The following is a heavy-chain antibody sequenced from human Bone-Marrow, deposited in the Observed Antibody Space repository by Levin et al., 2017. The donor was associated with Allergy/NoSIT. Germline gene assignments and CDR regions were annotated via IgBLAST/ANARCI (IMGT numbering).Heavy chain of an antibody. CDR3: ARVGATTKPLYY. D-gene: IGHD1-26*01. Sequence: NPGGSLRLSCKASGYTFTSYAMHWVRQAPGQRLEWMGWINAGNGNTKYSQKFQGRVTITRDTSASTAYMELSSLRSEDTAVYYCARVGATTKPLYYWGQGTLVTVSS. CDR2: INAGNGNT. J-gene: IGHJ4*02. CDR1: GYTFTSYA. V-gene: IGHV1-3*01.